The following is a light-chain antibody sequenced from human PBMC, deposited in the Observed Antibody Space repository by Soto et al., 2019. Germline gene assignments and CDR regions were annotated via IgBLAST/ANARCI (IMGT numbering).Light chain of an antibody. V-gene: IGLV4-60*02. CDR1: SGHSTYI. CDR3: DTSDSNTRV. CDR2: LEGSGSY. Sequence: QPVLTQSSSATASLGSSVKLTCTLSSGHSTYIIAWHQQQPGKAPRYLMKLEGSGSYKKGSGLPDRFSGSSSGADRYLTISNLQFEDEADYYCDTSDSNTRVFGGGTQLTVL. J-gene: IGLJ7*01.